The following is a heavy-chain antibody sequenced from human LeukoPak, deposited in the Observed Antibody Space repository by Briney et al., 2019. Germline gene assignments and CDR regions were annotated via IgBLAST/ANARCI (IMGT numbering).Heavy chain of an antibody. D-gene: IGHD3-22*01. V-gene: IGHV3-23*01. CDR2: ISGSGRST. Sequence: GGSLRLSCAASGFTFSSYEMNWVRQAPGKGLEWVSTISGSGRSTFYTDSVKGRFTISRDNSKNTLYLQMNSLRVEDTAVYYCAKDEGTRDYYYYYYYGMDLWGQGTTVTVSS. CDR3: AKDEGTRDYYYYYYYGMDL. J-gene: IGHJ6*02. CDR1: GFTFSSYE.